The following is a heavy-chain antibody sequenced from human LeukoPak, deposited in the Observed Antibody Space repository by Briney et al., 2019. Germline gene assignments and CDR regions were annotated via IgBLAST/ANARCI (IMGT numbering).Heavy chain of an antibody. CDR1: GFTFSSYS. D-gene: IGHD6-13*01. CDR2: ISSSSSYI. Sequence: GGSLRLSCAASGFTFSSYSMNWVRQAPGKGLEWVSSISSSSSYIYYADSVKGRFTISRDNAKNSLYLQMNCLRAEDTAVYYCARDVEKRGIAAAGWPYYYYGMDVWGQGTTVTVSS. J-gene: IGHJ6*02. CDR3: ARDVEKRGIAAAGWPYYYYGMDV. V-gene: IGHV3-21*01.